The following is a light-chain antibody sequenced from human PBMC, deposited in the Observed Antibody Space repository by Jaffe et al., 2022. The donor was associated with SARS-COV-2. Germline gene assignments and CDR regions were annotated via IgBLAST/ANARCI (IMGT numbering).Light chain of an antibody. CDR2: GVS. V-gene: IGLV2-14*03. Sequence: QSALTQPASVSASPGQSITISCIGTSSDVGAYNYVSWYQQHPGKAPKVVIYGVSNRPPGVSNRFSGSKSGNTASLTISGLQPEDEADYYCTSHIPNSPYVFGTGTKVAVL. CDR1: SSDVGAYNY. J-gene: IGLJ1*01. CDR3: TSHIPNSPYV.